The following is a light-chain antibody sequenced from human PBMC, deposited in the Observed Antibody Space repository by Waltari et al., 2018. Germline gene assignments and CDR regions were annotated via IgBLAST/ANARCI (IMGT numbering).Light chain of an antibody. CDR2: GAS. CDR1: QSISSQ. V-gene: IGKV3-15*01. Sequence: EIVMTQSPATLSVSPGERATLSCRASQSISSQLAWYQQKPGQAPRLLIYGASTRATSIPARFSGSGSGTEFTLTISSLQSEDFAVYFCQQYHESPPITFGPGTKVDIK. J-gene: IGKJ3*01. CDR3: QQYHESPPIT.